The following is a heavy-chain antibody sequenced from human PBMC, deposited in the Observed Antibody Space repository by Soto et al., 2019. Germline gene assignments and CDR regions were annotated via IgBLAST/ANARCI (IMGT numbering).Heavy chain of an antibody. CDR3: AREGLGFGELVADY. J-gene: IGHJ4*02. V-gene: IGHV3-21*01. D-gene: IGHD3-10*01. CDR2: ISSSSSYI. Sequence: EVQLVESGGGLVKPGGSLRLSCAASGFTFSSYSMNWVRQAPGKGLEWVSSISSSSSYIYYADSVKGRFTIPRDNAKNSLYLQMNSLRAEDTAVYYCAREGLGFGELVADYWGQGTLVTVSS. CDR1: GFTFSSYS.